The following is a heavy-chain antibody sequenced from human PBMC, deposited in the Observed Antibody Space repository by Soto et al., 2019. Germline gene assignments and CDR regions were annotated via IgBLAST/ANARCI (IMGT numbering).Heavy chain of an antibody. CDR2: ISGSGGST. CDR3: AKGPHYYGSGSQYGMDV. J-gene: IGHJ6*02. CDR1: GFTFSSYA. Sequence: PGGSLRLSCAASGFTFSSYAMSWVRQAPEKGQERVSAISGSGGSTYYADSVKGRFTISRDNSKNTLYLQMNSLRAEDTAVYYCAKGPHYYGSGSQYGMDVWGQGTTVTVSS. V-gene: IGHV3-23*01. D-gene: IGHD3-10*01.